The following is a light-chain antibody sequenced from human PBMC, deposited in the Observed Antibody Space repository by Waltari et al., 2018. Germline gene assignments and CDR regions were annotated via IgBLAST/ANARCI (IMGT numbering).Light chain of an antibody. J-gene: IGLJ3*02. CDR1: SSDIGNYNF. CDR3: CSYVDTTSWL. Sequence: QSALTQPASVSGSPGQSITISCTGTSSDIGNYNFVSWYQHQPGQAPKLVIYDVSARPSGVSNRFSRSKSGNTASLTISWLQPEDEADYYCCSYVDTTSWLFGGGTKLTVL. V-gene: IGLV2-23*02. CDR2: DVS.